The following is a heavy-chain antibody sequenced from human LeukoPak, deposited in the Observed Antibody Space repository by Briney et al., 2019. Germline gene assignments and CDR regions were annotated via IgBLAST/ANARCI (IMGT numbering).Heavy chain of an antibody. CDR1: GFTFSNYA. D-gene: IGHD3-22*01. Sequence: GGSLRLSCAASGFTFSNYAINWVRQAPGKGLEWVAVISYDGSNKYYADSVKGRFTISRDNSKNTLYLQMSSLTAEDTAVYYCASPGWSSGFDNWGQGTLVTVSS. CDR2: ISYDGSNK. J-gene: IGHJ4*02. CDR3: ASPGWSSGFDN. V-gene: IGHV3-30-3*01.